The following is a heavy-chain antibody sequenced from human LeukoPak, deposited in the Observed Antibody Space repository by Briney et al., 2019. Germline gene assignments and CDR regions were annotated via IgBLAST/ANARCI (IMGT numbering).Heavy chain of an antibody. V-gene: IGHV4-34*01. J-gene: IGHJ4*02. CDR1: GGSFSGYY. D-gene: IGHD6-13*01. Sequence: PSGTLSLTCAVYGGSFSGYYWSWIRQPPGKGLEWIGEINHSGSTNYNPSLKSRVTISVDTSKNQFSLKLSSVTAADTAVYYCASLPVRSSSWSVRDYWGQGTLVTVSS. CDR2: INHSGST. CDR3: ASLPVRSSSWSVRDY.